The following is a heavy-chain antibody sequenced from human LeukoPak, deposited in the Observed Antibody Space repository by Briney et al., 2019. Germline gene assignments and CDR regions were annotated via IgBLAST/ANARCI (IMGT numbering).Heavy chain of an antibody. CDR2: ISGSGGST. Sequence: GGSLRLSCAASGFTFSSYAMSWVRQAPGKGLEWVSAISGSGGSTYYAASVKGRFTIFRENSKNTLYLQMNSLRAEDTAVYYCAKVTGLPAAFDYWGQGTLVTVSS. CDR3: AKVTGLPAAFDY. CDR1: GFTFSSYA. D-gene: IGHD2-2*01. V-gene: IGHV3-23*01. J-gene: IGHJ4*02.